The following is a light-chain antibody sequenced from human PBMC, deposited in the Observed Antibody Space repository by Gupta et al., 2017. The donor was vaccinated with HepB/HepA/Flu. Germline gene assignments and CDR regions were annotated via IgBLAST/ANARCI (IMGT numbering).Light chain of an antibody. CDR3: QHYGSAPLP. CDR1: QSIKSNY. V-gene: IGKV3-20*01. CDR2: GAS. J-gene: IGKJ4*01. Sequence: EMVLTQSPGTLSLSPGERAALSCRASQSIKSNYLAWYQQKPGQAPRLLIYGASSRATGIPDRFRGSGSGTDFTLTISRLEPEDLAMYYCQHYGSAPLPFGGGAKVEIK.